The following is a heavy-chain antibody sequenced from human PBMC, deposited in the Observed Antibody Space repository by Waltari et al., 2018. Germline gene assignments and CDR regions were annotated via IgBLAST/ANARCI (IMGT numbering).Heavy chain of an antibody. J-gene: IGHJ3*02. CDR2: IYYSGST. CDR1: GGSISSYY. CDR3: ARGFLVKNAFDI. V-gene: IGHV4-59*01. D-gene: IGHD3-9*01. Sequence: QVQLQESGSGLVKPSETLSLTCTVSGGSISSYYWSWIRQPPGKGLEWIGYIYYSGSTNHNPTLKSRVTISVDTSKNQFSLKLSSVTAADTAVYYCARGFLVKNAFDIWGQGTMVTVSS.